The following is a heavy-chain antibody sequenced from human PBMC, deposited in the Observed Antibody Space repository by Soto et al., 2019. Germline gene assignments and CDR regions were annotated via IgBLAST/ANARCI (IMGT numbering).Heavy chain of an antibody. D-gene: IGHD5-18*01. Sequence: SETLSLTCTVSGGSISSSSYYWGWIRQPPGKGLEWIGSIYYSGSTYYNPSLKSRVTISVDTSKNQFSLKLSSVTAADTAVYYCARQKHHHTDMVPDAFDIWGQGTMVTVSS. J-gene: IGHJ3*02. V-gene: IGHV4-39*01. CDR3: ARQKHHHTDMVPDAFDI. CDR1: GGSISSSSYY. CDR2: IYYSGST.